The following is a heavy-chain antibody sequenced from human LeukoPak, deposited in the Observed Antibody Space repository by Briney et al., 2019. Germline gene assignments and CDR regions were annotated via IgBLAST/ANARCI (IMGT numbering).Heavy chain of an antibody. D-gene: IGHD2-2*01. CDR3: ARGYCSSTSCYDAFDI. J-gene: IGHJ3*02. CDR1: GGSFSGYY. Sequence: SETLSLTCAVYGGSFSGYYWSWIRQPPGKGLEWIGEINHSGSTNYNPSLKSRVTISVDTSKNQFSLKLSSVTAADTAVYYCARGYCSSTSCYDAFDIWGQGTMVTVSS. CDR2: INHSGST. V-gene: IGHV4-34*01.